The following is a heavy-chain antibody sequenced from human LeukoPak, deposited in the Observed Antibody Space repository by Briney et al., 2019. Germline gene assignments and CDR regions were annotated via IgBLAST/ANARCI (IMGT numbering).Heavy chain of an antibody. Sequence: GRSLRLSCAASGFTFSSYGMHWVRRAPGKGLEWVAVISYDGSNKYYADSVKGRFTISRDNSKNTLYLQMNSLRAEDTAVYYCAKLTGSYYGSGSYSAFDYWGQGTLVTVSS. CDR1: GFTFSSYG. CDR2: ISYDGSNK. J-gene: IGHJ4*02. CDR3: AKLTGSYYGSGSYSAFDY. V-gene: IGHV3-30*18. D-gene: IGHD3-10*01.